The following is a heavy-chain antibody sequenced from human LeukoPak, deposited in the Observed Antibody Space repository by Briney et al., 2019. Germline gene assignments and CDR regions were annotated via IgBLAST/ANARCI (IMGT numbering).Heavy chain of an antibody. CDR1: GFAFSTYA. V-gene: IGHV3-30*04. CDR3: AREALLPPQDAFDL. CDR2: ISFDGSNK. Sequence: PGGSLRLSCAASGFAFSTYAIHWVRQAPGKGLEWVAVISFDGSNKYYADSVKGRFTISRDNSKNTLYLQMNSLRPDDTAVYYCAREALLPPQDAFDLWGQGTMVIVSS. J-gene: IGHJ3*01. D-gene: IGHD2-15*01.